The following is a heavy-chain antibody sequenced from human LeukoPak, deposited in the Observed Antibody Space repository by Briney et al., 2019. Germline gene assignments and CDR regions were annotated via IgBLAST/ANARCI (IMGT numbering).Heavy chain of an antibody. CDR3: ARTALRGVISSYNWFDP. CDR1: GGTFSSYA. Sequence: SVKVSCKASGGTFSSYAISWVRQAPGQGLEWMGRIIPILGIANYAQKLQGRVTMTTDTSTSTAYMELRSLRSDDTAVYYCARTALRGVISSYNWFDPWGQGTLVTVSS. D-gene: IGHD3-10*01. J-gene: IGHJ5*02. CDR2: IIPILGIA. V-gene: IGHV1-69*04.